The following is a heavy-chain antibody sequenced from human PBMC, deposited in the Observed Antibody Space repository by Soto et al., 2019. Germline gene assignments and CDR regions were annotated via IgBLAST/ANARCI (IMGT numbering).Heavy chain of an antibody. J-gene: IGHJ3*02. CDR2: ISWDSGNI. V-gene: IGHV3-9*01. CDR1: AFTFHDYA. Sequence: EVQLVESGGGLVQPGRSLRLSCAASAFTFHDYAMHWVRQVPGKGLEWVSGISWDSGNIVYADSVKGRFTISSDNAKNSLYLQMNTLRTEDTAVYFCAKGATTSCFSPFDMWGPGTMVTVSS. CDR3: AKGATTSCFSPFDM. D-gene: IGHD2-2*01.